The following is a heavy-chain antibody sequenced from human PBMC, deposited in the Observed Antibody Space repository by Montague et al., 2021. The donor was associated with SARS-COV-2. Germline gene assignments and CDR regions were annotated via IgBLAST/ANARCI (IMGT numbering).Heavy chain of an antibody. CDR2: XXWDDDK. Sequence: PALGKPTQTLTLTCTFSGFSLSTSGMRASWIRQPPGKALEWLARXXWDDDKFYSTSLKTRLTISKDTSKNQVVLTKTNMDPVDTATYYCARSYYDILTAYYTPFDYWGQGTLVTVSS. CDR3: ARSYYDILTAYYTPFDY. D-gene: IGHD3-9*01. J-gene: IGHJ4*02. CDR1: GFSLSTSGMR. V-gene: IGHV2-70*04.